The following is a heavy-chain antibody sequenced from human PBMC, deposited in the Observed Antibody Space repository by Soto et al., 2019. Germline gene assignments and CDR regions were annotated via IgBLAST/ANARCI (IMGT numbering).Heavy chain of an antibody. CDR2: ISSDGSNE. V-gene: IGHV3-30-3*01. D-gene: IGHD6-25*01. CDR3: AREDGGDGPINDY. CDR1: GFTFTSYA. J-gene: IGHJ4*02. Sequence: GGSLRLSCAASGFTFTSYAMHWVRQAPGKGLEWVAVISSDGSNEYYTDSVKGRFTISRDNSKNTLDLQMNSLRAEDTAVYYCAREDGGDGPINDYWGQGTLVTVSS.